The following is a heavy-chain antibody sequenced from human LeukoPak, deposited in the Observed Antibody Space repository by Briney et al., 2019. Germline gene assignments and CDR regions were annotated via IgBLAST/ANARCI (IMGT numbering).Heavy chain of an antibody. J-gene: IGHJ4*02. CDR2: ISGSGGST. V-gene: IGHV3-23*01. Sequence: PGGSLRLSCAASGFTFSSYAMSWVRQAPGKGLEWVSAISGSGGSTYYADSVKGRFTISRDNSKSTLYLQMNSLRAEDTAVYYCATISGYSSSWFFDYWGQGTLVTVSS. D-gene: IGHD6-13*01. CDR3: ATISGYSSSWFFDY. CDR1: GFTFSSYA.